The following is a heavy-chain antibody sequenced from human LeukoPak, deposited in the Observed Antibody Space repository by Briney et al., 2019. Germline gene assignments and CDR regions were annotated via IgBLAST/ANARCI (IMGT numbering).Heavy chain of an antibody. CDR3: AREEVVAATPYYFDY. Sequence: SETLSLTCTVSGGSISSYYWSWIRQPAGKGLEWIGRIYTSGSTNYNPSLKSRVTMSVDTSKNQFSLELSSVTAADTAVYYCAREEVVAATPYYFDYWGQGTLVTVSS. V-gene: IGHV4-4*07. D-gene: IGHD2-15*01. CDR1: GGSISSYY. CDR2: IYTSGST. J-gene: IGHJ4*02.